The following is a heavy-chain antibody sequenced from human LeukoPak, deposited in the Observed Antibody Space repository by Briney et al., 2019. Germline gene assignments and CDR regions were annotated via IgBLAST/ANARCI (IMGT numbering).Heavy chain of an antibody. CDR3: AKDSGSGSYYPTNWFDP. Sequence: GGSLRLSCAASGFTFSSYEMNWVRQAPGKGLEWVSYISSSGSTIYYADSVKGRFTISRDNSKNSLYLQMNSLRAEDTALYYCAKDSGSGSYYPTNWFDPWGQGTLVTVSS. D-gene: IGHD3-10*01. V-gene: IGHV3-48*03. J-gene: IGHJ5*02. CDR1: GFTFSSYE. CDR2: ISSSGSTI.